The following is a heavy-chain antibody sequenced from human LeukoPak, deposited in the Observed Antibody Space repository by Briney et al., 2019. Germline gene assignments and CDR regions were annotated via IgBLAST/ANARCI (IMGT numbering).Heavy chain of an antibody. D-gene: IGHD2-15*01. CDR3: AKDSSGVVVVAATQSWFDP. CDR1: GFTFSSYG. J-gene: IGHJ5*02. V-gene: IGHV3-30*18. CDR2: ISYDGDNK. Sequence: GRSLRLSCAASGFTFSSYGMHWVRQAPGKGLEWVAVISYDGDNKYYADSVKGRFTISRDNSKNTLYLQTNSLRAEDTAVYYCAKDSSGVVVVAATQSWFDPWGQGTLVTVSS.